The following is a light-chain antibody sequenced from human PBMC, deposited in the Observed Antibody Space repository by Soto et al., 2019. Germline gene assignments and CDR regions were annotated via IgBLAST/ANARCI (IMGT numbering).Light chain of an antibody. Sequence: EFVLTQSPGTLSLSPGERATLSCRASQSVRSNYLAWYQQKPGQSPRLLIYGASNRATGIPDRFSGSGSGNDFSLTISRLEPEDFAVFYCQHYGSSAYTFGQGTTLEIK. CDR1: QSVRSNY. CDR3: QHYGSSAYT. CDR2: GAS. J-gene: IGKJ2*01. V-gene: IGKV3-20*01.